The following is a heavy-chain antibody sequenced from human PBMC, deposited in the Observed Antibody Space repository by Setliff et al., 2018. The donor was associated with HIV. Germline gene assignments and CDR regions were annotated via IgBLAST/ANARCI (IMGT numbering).Heavy chain of an antibody. CDR3: ARDAGAPGRGNPLDY. V-gene: IGHV1-2*02. D-gene: IGHD3-10*01. J-gene: IGHJ4*02. Sequence: GASVKVSCKTSGYTFTVNHLHWVRQAPGQGVEWVGKISPDSGDTFYAQKFQGRVTLTRDTSITTAYMELSTLRDDDTAEYYCARDAGAPGRGNPLDYWGQGTLVTVSS. CDR2: ISPDSGDT. CDR1: GYTFTVNH.